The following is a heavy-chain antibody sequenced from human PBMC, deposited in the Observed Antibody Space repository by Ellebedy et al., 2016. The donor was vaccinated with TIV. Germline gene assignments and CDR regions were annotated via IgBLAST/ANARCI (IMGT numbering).Heavy chain of an antibody. Sequence: SETLSLTXNVSGDSLTRSGYYWGWIRQPPGKGLEWIGSVYSSGGTYYNPSLKSRATISIDTSKNQFSLKLSSVTAADTAVYYCARVGAINYFDYWGQGTLVTVSS. J-gene: IGHJ4*02. D-gene: IGHD1-26*01. V-gene: IGHV4-39*07. CDR3: ARVGAINYFDY. CDR2: VYSSGGT. CDR1: GDSLTRSGYY.